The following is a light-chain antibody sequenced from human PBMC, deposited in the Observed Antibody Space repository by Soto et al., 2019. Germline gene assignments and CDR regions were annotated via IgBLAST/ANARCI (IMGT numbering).Light chain of an antibody. J-gene: IGKJ4*01. CDR1: QSVSSSY. V-gene: IGKV3-20*01. CDR3: QQYGVSPT. Sequence: EIVLTQSPGTLSLSTGERATLSCRASQSVSSSYLAWYQQKPGQAPRLLIYGASSRATGIPDRFSGSGSGTDFTLSISRLEPEDFAVYYCQQYGVSPTFGGGTKVDI. CDR2: GAS.